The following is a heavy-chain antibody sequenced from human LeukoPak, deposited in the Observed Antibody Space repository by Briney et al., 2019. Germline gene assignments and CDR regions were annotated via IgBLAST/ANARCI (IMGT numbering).Heavy chain of an antibody. V-gene: IGHV3-74*01. CDR1: GFTFSNYW. Sequence: GGSLRLSCAASGFTFSNYWMHWVRQTPGKGLVWVSRINSDGSSTTYADSVKGRFTISRDNAKNTLYLQMNSLRAEDTAVYYCARATLVGATTTLYYFDYWGQGTLVTVSS. CDR3: ARATLVGATTTLYYFDY. CDR2: INSDGSST. J-gene: IGHJ4*02. D-gene: IGHD1-26*01.